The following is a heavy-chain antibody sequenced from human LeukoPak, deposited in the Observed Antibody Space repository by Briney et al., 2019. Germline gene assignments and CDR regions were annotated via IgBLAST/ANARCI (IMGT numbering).Heavy chain of an antibody. CDR2: ISSSSSYT. D-gene: IGHD1-26*01. CDR3: ARGSTDIHFDY. J-gene: IGHJ4*02. Sequence: GGSLRLSCAASGFTFSDNYMSWLRQAPGKGLEWVSYISSSSSYTNYVDSVKGRFTISRDNAKNSLYLQMNSLRAEDTAVYYCARGSTDIHFDYWGQGTLVTVSS. CDR1: GFTFSDNY. V-gene: IGHV3-11*03.